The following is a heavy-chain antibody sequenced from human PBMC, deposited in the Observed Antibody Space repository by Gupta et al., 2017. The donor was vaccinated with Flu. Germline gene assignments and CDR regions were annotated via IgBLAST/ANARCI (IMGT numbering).Heavy chain of an antibody. V-gene: IGHV3-48*02. Sequence: EVQLVESGGGLVQPGGSLRLSCAASGFTFSSYSMNWVRQAPGKGLEWVSYISSSSSTIYYADSVKGRFTISRDNAKNSLYLQMNSLRDEDTAVYYCARDGGYYDSSGYYFGYYYYGMDVWGQGTTVTVSS. D-gene: IGHD3-22*01. CDR1: GFTFSSYS. J-gene: IGHJ6*02. CDR2: ISSSSSTI. CDR3: ARDGGYYDSSGYYFGYYYYGMDV.